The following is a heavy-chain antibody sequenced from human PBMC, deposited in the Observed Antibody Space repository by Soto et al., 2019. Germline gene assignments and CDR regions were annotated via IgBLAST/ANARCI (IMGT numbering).Heavy chain of an antibody. CDR1: GFTFSSYA. D-gene: IGHD6-6*01. CDR2: ISYDGSNK. V-gene: IGHV3-30-3*01. Sequence: GGSLRLSCAASGFTFSSYAMHWVRQAPGKGLEWVAVISYDGSNKYYADSVKGRFTISRDNSKNTLYLQMNSLRAEDTAVYYCARERNTLVSHEPNYYFDYWGQGTLVTVSS. CDR3: ARERNTLVSHEPNYYFDY. J-gene: IGHJ4*02.